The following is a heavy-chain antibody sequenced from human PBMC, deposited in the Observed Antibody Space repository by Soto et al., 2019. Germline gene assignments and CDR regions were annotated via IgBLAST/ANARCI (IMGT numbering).Heavy chain of an antibody. Sequence: QVQLVQSGAEVKKPGASVKVSCKASGYTFTTYYIHWVRQAPGQGLEWMGIINPSGGNITYAQKFPGRVTMTRDTSTSTVYMELSSLRSEDPAVYYCGRDGGYQRFDYWGQGALVTVSP. V-gene: IGHV1-46*03. CDR1: GYTFTTYY. CDR3: GRDGGYQRFDY. D-gene: IGHD2-2*01. J-gene: IGHJ4*02. CDR2: INPSGGNI.